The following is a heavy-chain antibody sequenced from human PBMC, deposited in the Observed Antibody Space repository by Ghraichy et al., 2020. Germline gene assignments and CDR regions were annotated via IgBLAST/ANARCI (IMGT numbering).Heavy chain of an antibody. Sequence: SETLSLTCSVSGYSISSGYYWGWIRQPPGEGLQWIATIFNSGTTYYNPSLKSRLNISVDTSKNQFSLKLTSVTATDTAMYYCARSTTGGAWYFQHWGQGIQVTVSS. D-gene: IGHD4/OR15-4a*01. CDR1: GYSISSGYY. CDR3: ARSTTGGAWYFQH. V-gene: IGHV4-38-2*02. CDR2: IFNSGTT. J-gene: IGHJ1*01.